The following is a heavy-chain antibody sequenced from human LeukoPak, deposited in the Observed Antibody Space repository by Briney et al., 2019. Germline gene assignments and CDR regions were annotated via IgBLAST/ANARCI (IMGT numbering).Heavy chain of an antibody. CDR1: GGSINFYY. J-gene: IGHJ3*02. CDR2: IFSSGST. D-gene: IGHD2-2*01. Sequence: PSETLSLTCTVSGGSINFYYWNWIRQPAGKGLEWIGHIFSSGSTNYNPSLKTRVTMSVDTSKNHFSLRLSSLTAADTAVYYCARDRGGSQLLGNAFDIWGQGTMVTVSS. CDR3: ARDRGGSQLLGNAFDI. V-gene: IGHV4-4*07.